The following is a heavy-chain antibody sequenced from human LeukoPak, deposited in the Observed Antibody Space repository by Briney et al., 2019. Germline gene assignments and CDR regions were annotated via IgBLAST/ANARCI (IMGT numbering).Heavy chain of an antibody. CDR3: TRSNY. CDR2: IYYSGST. Sequence: PSETLSLTCTVSGGSISSYYWSWIRQPPGKGLEWIGYIYYSGSTNYNPSLKSRLTISVDTSKNQFSLKLSSVTAADTAVYYCTRSNYWGQGTLVTVSS. J-gene: IGHJ4*02. V-gene: IGHV4-59*08. D-gene: IGHD2-8*01. CDR1: GGSISSYY.